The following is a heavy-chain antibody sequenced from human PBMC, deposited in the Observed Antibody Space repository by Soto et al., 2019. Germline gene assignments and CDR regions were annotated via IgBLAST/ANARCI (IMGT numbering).Heavy chain of an antibody. Sequence: PSETLSLTCTVSGGSISSYYWSWIRQPPGKGLEWIGYIYYSGSTNYNPSLKSRVTISVDTSKNQFSLKLSSVTAADTAVYYCARNAGDDYFDYWGQGTLVTVSS. V-gene: IGHV4-59*01. CDR3: ARNAGDDYFDY. CDR1: GGSISSYY. CDR2: IYYSGST. J-gene: IGHJ4*02. D-gene: IGHD3-10*01.